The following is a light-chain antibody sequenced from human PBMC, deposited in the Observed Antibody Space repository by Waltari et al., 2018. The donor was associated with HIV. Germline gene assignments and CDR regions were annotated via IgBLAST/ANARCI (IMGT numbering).Light chain of an antibody. Sequence: DIVMTQSPDSLTVSLGERATIHCTSSRTVFYSSDNQNYLAWYLQRPGQSPKGLIFWASTRACGVSDRFRGSGSGTHFSLTLSSLQADDVGIYYCQQYYTVPPTFGGGTKVEI. V-gene: IGKV4-1*01. CDR1: RTVFYSSDNQNY. CDR3: QQYYTVPPT. J-gene: IGKJ4*01. CDR2: WAS.